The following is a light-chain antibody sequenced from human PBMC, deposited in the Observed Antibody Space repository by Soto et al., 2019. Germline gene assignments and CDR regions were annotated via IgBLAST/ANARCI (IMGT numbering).Light chain of an antibody. J-gene: IGLJ1*01. CDR1: SSNIGINT. CDR2: NNN. V-gene: IGLV1-44*01. CDR3: AAWDDSLNGYV. Sequence: QSALTQPPSASETPGQRVTISCSGSSSNIGINTVDWFQQLPGTAPKLLIYNNNQRPSGVLDRFSGSKSGTSASLAISGLQSEDESDYYCAAWDDSLNGYVFGTGTKVTVL.